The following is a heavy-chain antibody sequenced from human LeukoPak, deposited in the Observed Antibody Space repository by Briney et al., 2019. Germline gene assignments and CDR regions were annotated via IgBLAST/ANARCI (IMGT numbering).Heavy chain of an antibody. CDR3: ARRLGIAAAWGNWFDP. J-gene: IGHJ5*02. D-gene: IGHD6-13*01. CDR2: IYYSGST. Sequence: SETLSLTCTVSGGSISSSSYYWGWIRQPPGKGLEWIGSIYYSGSTYYNPSLKSRVTMSVDTSKNQFSLKLSSVTTADTAVYYCARRLGIAAAWGNWFDPWGQGTLVTVSS. V-gene: IGHV4-39*07. CDR1: GGSISSSSYY.